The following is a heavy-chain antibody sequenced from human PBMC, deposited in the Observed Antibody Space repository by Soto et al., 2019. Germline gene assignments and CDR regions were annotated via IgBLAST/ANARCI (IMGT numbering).Heavy chain of an antibody. CDR1: GGSISSGGYY. Sequence: PSETLSLTCTVSGGSISSGGYYCSWIRQHPGKGLEWIGYIYYSGSTYYNPSLKSRVTISVDTSKNQFSLKLSSVTAADRAVYYCARDPLSMPYYFAYWGKGTLVPVSS. V-gene: IGHV4-31*03. CDR2: IYYSGST. CDR3: ARDPLSMPYYFAY. D-gene: IGHD2-2*01. J-gene: IGHJ4*02.